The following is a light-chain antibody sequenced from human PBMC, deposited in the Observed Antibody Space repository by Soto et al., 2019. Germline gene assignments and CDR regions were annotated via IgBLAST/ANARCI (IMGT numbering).Light chain of an antibody. CDR3: QQASNFPLT. CDR2: AAS. V-gene: IGKV1-12*01. CDR1: QGITTW. Sequence: DIPMTQSPSSVSASVGDRVIITCRASQGITTWLAWYQQKPGQAPKLLIFAASTLQSGVPSRFSGSGSERDFTLTINSLQPEDAATYYCQQASNFPLTFGGGTKVEIK. J-gene: IGKJ4*01.